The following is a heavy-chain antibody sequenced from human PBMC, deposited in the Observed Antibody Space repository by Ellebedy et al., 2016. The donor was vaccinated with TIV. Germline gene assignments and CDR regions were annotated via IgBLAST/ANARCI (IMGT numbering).Heavy chain of an antibody. J-gene: IGHJ5*02. V-gene: IGHV3-7*01. Sequence: PGGPLRLSCIPPGFNFRSYWVTWVRQAPGKGLEWVANIRQEGDVKYYVDSVRGRFTVSRDNARNSLYLQMNNLRVEDTAVYYCARRGSYGDYAVQINSWSDTWGQGTLVTVSS. CDR1: GFNFRSYW. CDR3: ARRGSYGDYAVQINSWSDT. D-gene: IGHD3-16*01. CDR2: IRQEGDVK.